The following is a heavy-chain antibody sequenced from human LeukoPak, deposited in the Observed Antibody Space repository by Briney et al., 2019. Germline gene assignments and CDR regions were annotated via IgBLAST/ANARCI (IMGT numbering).Heavy chain of an antibody. CDR3: ARGRDTGYGYYGMDV. Sequence: SETLSLTCTVSGGSISGYYLSWIRQSPEKGLERIGYIYDSGTTNYNPSLKSRVLMSVDTSETQVSLKVKSVTAADTAVYYCARGRDTGYGYYGMDVWGQGTTVTVSS. D-gene: IGHD5-18*01. V-gene: IGHV4-59*01. CDR2: IYDSGTT. CDR1: GGSISGYY. J-gene: IGHJ6*02.